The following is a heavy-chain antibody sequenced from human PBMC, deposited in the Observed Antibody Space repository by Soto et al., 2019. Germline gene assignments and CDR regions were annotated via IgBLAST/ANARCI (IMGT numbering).Heavy chain of an antibody. CDR2: IIPIFGTA. V-gene: IGHV1-69*06. J-gene: IGHJ6*02. D-gene: IGHD2-2*01. Sequence: ASVKVSCKASGGTFSSYAISWVRQAPGQGLEWMGGIIPIFGTANYAQKFQGRVTITADKSTSTAYMELSSLRSEDTAVYYCARAPPGYCSSTSCYSLDYYYAMDVWGQGTTVTVA. CDR1: GGTFSSYA. CDR3: ARAPPGYCSSTSCYSLDYYYAMDV.